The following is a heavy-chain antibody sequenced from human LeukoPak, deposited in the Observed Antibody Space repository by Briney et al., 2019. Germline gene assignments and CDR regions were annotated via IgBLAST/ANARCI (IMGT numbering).Heavy chain of an antibody. Sequence: GASVKVSCKASGYTFTSYYMHWVRQAPGQGLEWMGIINPSGGSTSYAQKFQGRVTMTRDTSTSTVYMELSSLRSEDTAVYYCARSEYYGSGSYQYYYYGMDVWGQGTTVIVSS. V-gene: IGHV1-46*01. CDR3: ARSEYYGSGSYQYYYYGMDV. J-gene: IGHJ6*02. D-gene: IGHD3-10*01. CDR2: INPSGGST. CDR1: GYTFTSYY.